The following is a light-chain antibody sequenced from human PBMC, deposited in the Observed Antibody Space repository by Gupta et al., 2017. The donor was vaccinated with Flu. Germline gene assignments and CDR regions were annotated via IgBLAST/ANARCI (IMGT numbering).Light chain of an antibody. CDR2: DVS. V-gene: IGLV2-14*03. Sequence: QSALTQPASVPGSPGQSITISCTGTSSDVGASNSVSWYQHHPGKAPKLMIYDVSDRPSGVSDRFSGSQSGNTASLTISGLQAEDEADYYCSSYTTRSTVVFGGGTKVTVL. CDR3: SSYTTRSTVV. J-gene: IGLJ2*01. CDR1: SSDVGASNS.